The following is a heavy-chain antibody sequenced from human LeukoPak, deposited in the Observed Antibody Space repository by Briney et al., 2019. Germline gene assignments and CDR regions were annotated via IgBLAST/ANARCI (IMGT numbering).Heavy chain of an antibody. CDR3: ARDARYYYDSSAPFDY. D-gene: IGHD3-22*01. CDR2: ISAYNGNT. V-gene: IGHV1-18*01. Sequence: ASVKVSCKASGYTFTSYGISWVRQAPGQGLEWMGWISAYNGNTNYAQKLQGRVTMTTDTSTSTAYMELRSLRSDDTAVYYCARDARYYYDSSAPFDYWGQGTLVTVSS. CDR1: GYTFTSYG. J-gene: IGHJ4*02.